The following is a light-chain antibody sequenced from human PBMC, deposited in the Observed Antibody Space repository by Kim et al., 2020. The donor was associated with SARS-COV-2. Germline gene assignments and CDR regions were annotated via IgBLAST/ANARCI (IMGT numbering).Light chain of an antibody. CDR1: NIGFES. CDR2: YDS. CDR3: QVWDNSRVHLV. Sequence: ERPASIACGGDNIGFESLHWNQQKPNQAPVLVVQYDSDRPSGIPGRFSGSNSGNTATLTITGVETGDEADYYCQVWDNSRVHLVFGGGTQLTVL. J-gene: IGLJ2*01. V-gene: IGLV3-21*03.